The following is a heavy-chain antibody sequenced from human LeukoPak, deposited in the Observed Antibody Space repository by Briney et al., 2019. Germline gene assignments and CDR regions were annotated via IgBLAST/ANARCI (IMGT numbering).Heavy chain of an antibody. CDR2: ISSRGGTI. Sequence: GGSLRLSCAASGLTFSSSEMNWVRQAPGKGLEWISYISSRGGTIYHADSVKGRFTVSRDNAKNSLYLQMNSLKTEDTAVYYCTRGDSSGYYNPTDYWGQGTLVTVSS. V-gene: IGHV3-48*03. J-gene: IGHJ4*02. CDR3: TRGDSSGYYNPTDY. CDR1: GLTFSSSE. D-gene: IGHD3-22*01.